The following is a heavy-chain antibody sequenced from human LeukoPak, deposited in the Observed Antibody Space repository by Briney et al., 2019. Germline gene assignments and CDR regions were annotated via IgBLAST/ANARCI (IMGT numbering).Heavy chain of an antibody. V-gene: IGHV1-69*06. CDR3: AREGGVYDILTGYRTRTYYYYMDV. Sequence: ASVKVSCKASGGTFSSYAISWVRQAPGQGLEWMGGIIPIFGTANYAQKFQGRVTITADKSTSTAYMELSSLRSEDTAVYYCAREGGVYDILTGYRTRTYYYYMDVWGKGTTVTVSS. CDR2: IIPIFGTA. J-gene: IGHJ6*03. D-gene: IGHD3-9*01. CDR1: GGTFSSYA.